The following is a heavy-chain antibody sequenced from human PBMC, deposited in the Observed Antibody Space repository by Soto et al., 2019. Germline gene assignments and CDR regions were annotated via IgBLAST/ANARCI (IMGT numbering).Heavy chain of an antibody. J-gene: IGHJ3*02. D-gene: IGHD5-12*01. Sequence: ASVKVSCKASGYTFTSYGISWVRQAPGQGLEWMGWISAYNGNTNYAQKLQGRVTMTTDTSTSTAYMELRSLRSDDTAVYYCARDVDIVATEDAFDIWAQGTMVTVSS. CDR3: ARDVDIVATEDAFDI. CDR1: GYTFTSYG. V-gene: IGHV1-18*01. CDR2: ISAYNGNT.